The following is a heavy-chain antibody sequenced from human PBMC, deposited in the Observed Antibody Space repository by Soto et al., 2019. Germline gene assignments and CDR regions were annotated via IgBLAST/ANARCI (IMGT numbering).Heavy chain of an antibody. D-gene: IGHD6-13*01. CDR2: IYHSGST. J-gene: IGHJ4*02. V-gene: IGHV4-4*02. CDR1: DGSISSINC. Sequence: SETMSLTYTVSDGSISSINCWSWVRQPPGKGLEWIGEIYHSGSTNYNPSLKSRVTISVDKSKNQFSLKLSSVTAADTAVYYCARCIAAAGPIDYWGQGTLVTVSS. CDR3: ARCIAAAGPIDY.